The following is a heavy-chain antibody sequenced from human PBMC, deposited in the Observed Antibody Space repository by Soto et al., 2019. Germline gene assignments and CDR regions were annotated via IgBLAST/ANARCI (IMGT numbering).Heavy chain of an antibody. V-gene: IGHV4-59*01. D-gene: IGHD5-12*01. CDR1: GCFISSYI. J-gene: IGHJ6*03. Sequence: SEALSLTCTVSGCFISSYIWGGIRPPTGKGLECIGYIYYSGSTNYNLSLKSRVTISVDTSKNQFSLKLSSVTAADTAVYYCARDLQRGYEPYYMDVWGKGITVTVSS. CDR3: ARDLQRGYEPYYMDV. CDR2: IYYSGST.